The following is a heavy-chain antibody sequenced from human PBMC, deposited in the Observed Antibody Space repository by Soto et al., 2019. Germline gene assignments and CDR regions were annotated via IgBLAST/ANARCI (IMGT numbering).Heavy chain of an antibody. CDR3: ARGEELAAAGTLDH. CDR1: GYTFTTYG. J-gene: IGHJ5*02. Sequence: ASVKVTCKASGYTFTTYGISWVRQAPGQGLEWMGWISAYNGNTNYAQKLQGRVTMTTDTSTSTAYMELRSLRSDDTAVYYCARGEELAAAGTLDHWGQGTTVTVSS. D-gene: IGHD6-13*01. CDR2: ISAYNGNT. V-gene: IGHV1-18*01.